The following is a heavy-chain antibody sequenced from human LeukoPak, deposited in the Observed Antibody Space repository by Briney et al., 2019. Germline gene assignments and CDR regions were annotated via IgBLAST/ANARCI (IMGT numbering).Heavy chain of an antibody. V-gene: IGHV1-8*01. J-gene: IGHJ6*02. D-gene: IGHD3-10*01. Sequence: ASVKVSCKASGYTFTSYDINWVRQATGQGVEWMGWMNPNSGNTGYAQKFQGRVTMTRNTSISTAYMELSSLRSEDTAVYYCARGSGNFGFYYYYGMDVWGQGTTVTVSS. CDR2: MNPNSGNT. CDR3: ARGSGNFGFYYYYGMDV. CDR1: GYTFTSYD.